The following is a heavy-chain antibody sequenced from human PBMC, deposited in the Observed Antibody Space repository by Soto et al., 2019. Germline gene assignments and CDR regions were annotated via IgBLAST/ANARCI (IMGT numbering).Heavy chain of an antibody. CDR1: GYTFTSYY. CDR3: ARDPTSSGWYGPLGGYYYGMDV. D-gene: IGHD6-19*01. Sequence: ASVKVSCKASGYTFTSYYMHWVRQAPGQGLEWMGIINPSGGSTSYAQKLQGRVTMTRDTSTSTVYMELSSLRSEDTAVYYCARDPTSSGWYGPLGGYYYGMDVWGQGTTVTVSS. CDR2: INPSGGST. J-gene: IGHJ6*02. V-gene: IGHV1-46*01.